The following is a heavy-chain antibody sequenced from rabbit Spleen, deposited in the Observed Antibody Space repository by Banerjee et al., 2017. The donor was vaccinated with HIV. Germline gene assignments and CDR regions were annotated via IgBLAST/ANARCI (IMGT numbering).Heavy chain of an antibody. CDR3: ARDTGSSFSSYGMDL. CDR2: IYAGSSGST. J-gene: IGHJ3*01. V-gene: IGHV1S45*01. D-gene: IGHD8-1*01. Sequence: QEQLEESGGDLVQPEGSLTLTCTASGFTISSSYWICWVRQAPGKGLEWIACIYAGSSGSTAYASWAKGRFTISETSSTTVTLQMTSLTVADTATYFCARDTGSSFSSYGMDLWGQGTLVTVS. CDR1: GFTISSSYW.